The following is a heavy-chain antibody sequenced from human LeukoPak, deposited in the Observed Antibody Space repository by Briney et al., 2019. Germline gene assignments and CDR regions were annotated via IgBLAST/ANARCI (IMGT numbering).Heavy chain of an antibody. J-gene: IGHJ3*02. D-gene: IGHD3-22*01. CDR2: MNPNSGNT. CDR1: GYTFTSYG. Sequence: ASVKVSCKASGYTFTSYGISWVRQATGQGLEWMGWMNPNSGNTGYAQKFQGRVTMTRNTCISTAYMELSSLRSEDTAVYYCARGGSITMIVVVITKMGAFDIWGQGTMATVSS. V-gene: IGHV1-8*02. CDR3: ARGGSITMIVVVITKMGAFDI.